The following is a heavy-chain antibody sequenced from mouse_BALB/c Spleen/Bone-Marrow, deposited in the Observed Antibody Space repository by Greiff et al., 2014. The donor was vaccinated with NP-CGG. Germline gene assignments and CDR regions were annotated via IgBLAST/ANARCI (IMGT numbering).Heavy chain of an antibody. CDR2: IDPANGNT. CDR1: GFNIKDTY. J-gene: IGHJ3*01. Sequence: VQLKQSGAELVKPGASVKLSCTASGFNIKDTYMHWVKQRPEQGLEWIGRIDPANGNTKYDPKFQGQATITADTSSNTAYLQLSSLTSEDTAVYYCARRGLYYDYDAWFAYWGQGTLVTVSA. D-gene: IGHD2-4*01. CDR3: ARRGLYYDYDAWFAY. V-gene: IGHV14-3*02.